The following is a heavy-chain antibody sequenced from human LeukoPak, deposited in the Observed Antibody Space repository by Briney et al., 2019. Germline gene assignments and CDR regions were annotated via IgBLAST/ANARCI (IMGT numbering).Heavy chain of an antibody. CDR2: IYYSGST. J-gene: IGHJ4*02. V-gene: IGHV4-30-4*08. CDR3: ARETWELLFDY. CDR1: GGSISSGDYY. Sequence: SQTLSLTCTVSGGSISSGDYYWSWIRQPPGKGLEWIGYIYYSGSTYYNPSLKSQVTISVDTSKNQFSLKLSSVTAADTAVYYCARETWELLFDYWGQGTLVTVSS. D-gene: IGHD1-26*01.